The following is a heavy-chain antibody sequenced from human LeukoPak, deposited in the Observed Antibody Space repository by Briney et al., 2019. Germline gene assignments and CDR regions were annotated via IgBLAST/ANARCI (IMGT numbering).Heavy chain of an antibody. CDR2: INPNSGGT. V-gene: IGHV1-2*02. CDR3: ARSSSRRNVPRYFDL. Sequence: ASVKISCKASGYTCTGYYMHWVRQAPGQGLEWMGWINPNSGGTNYAQKFQGRVTMTRDTSISTAYMELSRLRSDDTAVYYCARSSSRRNVPRYFDLWGRGTLVTVSS. D-gene: IGHD6-13*01. CDR1: GYTCTGYY. J-gene: IGHJ2*01.